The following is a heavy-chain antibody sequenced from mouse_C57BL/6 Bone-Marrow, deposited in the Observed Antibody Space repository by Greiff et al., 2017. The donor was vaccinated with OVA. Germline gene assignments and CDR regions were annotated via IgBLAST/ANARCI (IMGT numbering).Heavy chain of an antibody. J-gene: IGHJ2*01. V-gene: IGHV1-26*01. CDR1: GYTFTDYY. CDR3: ARWYYGNYGQLYYFDY. CDR2: INPNNGGT. Sequence: VQLQQSGPELVKPGASVKISCKASGYTFTDYYMNWVKQSHGKSLEWIGDINPNNGGTSYNQKFKGKATLTVDKSSSTAYMELRSLTSEDSAVYYGARWYYGNYGQLYYFDYWGQGTTLTVSS. D-gene: IGHD2-1*01.